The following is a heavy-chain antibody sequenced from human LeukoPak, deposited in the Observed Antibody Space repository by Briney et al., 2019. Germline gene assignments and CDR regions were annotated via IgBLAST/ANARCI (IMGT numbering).Heavy chain of an antibody. Sequence: GGSLRLSCAASGFTFSSYAMSWVRQAPGKGLEWVPAISGSGGSTYYADSVKGRFTISRDNSKNTLYLQMNSLRAEDTAVYYCAKGAYYDFWSGYKTTNNFDYWGQGTLVTVSS. CDR1: GFTFSSYA. CDR2: ISGSGGST. J-gene: IGHJ4*02. D-gene: IGHD3-3*01. V-gene: IGHV3-23*01. CDR3: AKGAYYDFWSGYKTTNNFDY.